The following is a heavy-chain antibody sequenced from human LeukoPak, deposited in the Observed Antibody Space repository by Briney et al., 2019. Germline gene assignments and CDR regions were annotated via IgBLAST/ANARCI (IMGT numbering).Heavy chain of an antibody. V-gene: IGHV1-2*02. CDR2: INPNSGGT. J-gene: IGHJ6*03. Sequence: ASVKVSCKASGYTFTGYYMHWVRQAPGQGLEWMGWINPNSGGTNYAQKFQGRVTMTTDTSISTAYMELSRLRSDDTAVYYCARRSGDYDFWSGYNYYYMDVWGKGTTVTVSS. CDR1: GYTFTGYY. CDR3: ARRSGDYDFWSGYNYYYMDV. D-gene: IGHD3-3*01.